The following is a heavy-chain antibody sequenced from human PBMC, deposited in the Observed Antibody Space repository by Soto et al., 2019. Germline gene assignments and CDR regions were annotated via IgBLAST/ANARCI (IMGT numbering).Heavy chain of an antibody. CDR3: ARGSMIVVVITPFDY. Sequence: SETLSLTCTVSGGSISSYYWSWIRQPPGKGLEWIGYIYYSGSTNYNPSLKSRVTISVDTSKNQFSLKLSSVTAADTAVYYCARGSMIVVVITPFDYWGQGTLVTVSS. J-gene: IGHJ4*02. CDR1: GGSISSYY. V-gene: IGHV4-59*12. D-gene: IGHD3-22*01. CDR2: IYYSGST.